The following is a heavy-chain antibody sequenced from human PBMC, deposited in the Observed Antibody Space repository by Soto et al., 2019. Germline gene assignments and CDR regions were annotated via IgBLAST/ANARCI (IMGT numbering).Heavy chain of an antibody. CDR3: ARYFGGRFLEWSNFDY. CDR2: LSAYNGNT. J-gene: IGHJ4*02. D-gene: IGHD3-3*01. V-gene: IGHV1-18*01. Sequence: QVQLVQSGAEVKKPGASVNVSCKASGYTFTSYGISWVRQAPGQGLEGMGWLSAYNGNTNYAPKLQGRATMTTDTTTSTAYMELRSLRSDDTAVYYCARYFGGRFLEWSNFDYWGQGTLVTVSS. CDR1: GYTFTSYG.